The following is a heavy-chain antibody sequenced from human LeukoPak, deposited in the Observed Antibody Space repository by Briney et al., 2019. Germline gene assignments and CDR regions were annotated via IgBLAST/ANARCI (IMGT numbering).Heavy chain of an antibody. Sequence: GGSLRLSCAASGFTFSSYWMSWVRQAPGKGLEWVANIKQDGSEKYYVDSVKGRFTISRDNAKNSLYLQMNSLRAEDTAVYYCTRGQYSSGSGDFDYWGQGTLVTVSS. D-gene: IGHD6-19*01. CDR2: IKQDGSEK. CDR1: GFTFSSYW. CDR3: TRGQYSSGSGDFDY. J-gene: IGHJ4*02. V-gene: IGHV3-7*01.